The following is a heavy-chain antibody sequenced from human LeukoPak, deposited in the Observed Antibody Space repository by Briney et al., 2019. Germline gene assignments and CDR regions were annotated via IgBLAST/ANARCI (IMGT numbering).Heavy chain of an antibody. CDR2: INHSGRS. CDR3: ARLLVRGVGGYYQYHYMDV. CDR1: GGSFSGYF. V-gene: IGHV4-34*01. Sequence: PSETLSLTCAVYGGSFSGYFSIWIRHPPGKGLEWIGEINHSGRSNYNPSLKRRVTISADTSKNEFSLKLSSVTAADTAVYYCARLLVRGVGGYYQYHYMDVWGKGTTVTVSS. D-gene: IGHD3-10*01. J-gene: IGHJ6*03.